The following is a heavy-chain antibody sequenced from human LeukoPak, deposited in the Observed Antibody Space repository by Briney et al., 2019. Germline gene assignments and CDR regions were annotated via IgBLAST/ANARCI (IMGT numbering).Heavy chain of an antibody. CDR1: GGSISSSSYY. V-gene: IGHV4-39*07. D-gene: IGHD5-18*01. Sequence: SETLSLTCTVSGGSISSSSYYWGWIRQPPGKGLEWIGSIYYSGSTYYNPSLKSRVTISVDTSKNQFSLKLSSVTAADTAVYYCARGTAMVHFDYWGQGTLVTVSS. J-gene: IGHJ4*02. CDR2: IYYSGST. CDR3: ARGTAMVHFDY.